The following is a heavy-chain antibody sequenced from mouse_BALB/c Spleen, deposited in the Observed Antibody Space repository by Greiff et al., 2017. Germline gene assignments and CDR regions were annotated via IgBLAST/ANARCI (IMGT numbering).Heavy chain of an antibody. Sequence: EVNVVESGGGLVQPGGSRKLSCAASGFTFSSFGMHWVRQAPEKGLEWVAYISSGSSTIYYADTVKGRFTISRDNPKNTLFLQMTSLRSEDTAMYYCARNPDYWGQGTSVTVSS. CDR2: ISSGSSTI. CDR1: GFTFSSFG. V-gene: IGHV5-17*02. J-gene: IGHJ4*01. CDR3: ARNPDY.